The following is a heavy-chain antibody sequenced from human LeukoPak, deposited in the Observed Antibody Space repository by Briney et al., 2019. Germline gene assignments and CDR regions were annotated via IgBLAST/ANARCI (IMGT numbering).Heavy chain of an antibody. CDR3: ARDRPYYGDYVYAFDI. D-gene: IGHD4-17*01. J-gene: IGHJ3*02. Sequence: SETLSLTCTVSGGSISSYYWSWIRQPAGKGLEWIGRIYTSGSTNYNPSLKSRVTMSVDASKNQFSLKLSSVTAADTAVYYCARDRPYYGDYVYAFDIWGQGTMVTVSS. CDR2: IYTSGST. V-gene: IGHV4-4*07. CDR1: GGSISSYY.